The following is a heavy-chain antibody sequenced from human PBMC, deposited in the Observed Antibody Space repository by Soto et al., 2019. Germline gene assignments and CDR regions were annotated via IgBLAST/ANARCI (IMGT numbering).Heavy chain of an antibody. J-gene: IGHJ5*02. CDR3: ARDHSTWFDP. Sequence: QVQLVESGGGVVQPGRSLRLSCAASGFTFSSYGMHWVRQAPGKGLEWVAVISDDGSNKYYADSVKGRFTISRDNSMNTLYLQMNSLRAEDTAVYYCARDHSTWFDPWGQGTLVTVSS. V-gene: IGHV3-30*03. D-gene: IGHD5-18*01. CDR2: ISDDGSNK. CDR1: GFTFSSYG.